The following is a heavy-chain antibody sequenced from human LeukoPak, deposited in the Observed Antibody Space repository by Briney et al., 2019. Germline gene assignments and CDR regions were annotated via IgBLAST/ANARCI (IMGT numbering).Heavy chain of an antibody. CDR1: GFTFDDYA. Sequence: PGRSLRLSCAASGFTFDDYAMPWVRQAPGKGLEWVSGISWNSGSIGYADSVKGRFTISRDNAKNSLYLQMNSLRAEDTALYYCAKEGYSYGPRGFDYWGQGTLVTVSS. V-gene: IGHV3-9*01. J-gene: IGHJ4*02. CDR2: ISWNSGSI. D-gene: IGHD5-18*01. CDR3: AKEGYSYGPRGFDY.